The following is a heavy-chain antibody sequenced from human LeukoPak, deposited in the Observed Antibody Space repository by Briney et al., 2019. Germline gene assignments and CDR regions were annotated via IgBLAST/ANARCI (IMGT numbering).Heavy chain of an antibody. CDR2: IYSGGST. CDR3: ARGEVFYYYAMDV. D-gene: IGHD1-26*01. V-gene: IGHV3-53*01. J-gene: IGHJ6*02. Sequence: GGSLRLSCAASGFTVSSNYMSWVRQAPGKGLEWVSVIYSGGSTYYADSVKGRFTFSRDNSKNTLYLQMNSLRAEDTAVYYCARGEVFYYYAMDVWGQGTTVTVSS. CDR1: GFTVSSNY.